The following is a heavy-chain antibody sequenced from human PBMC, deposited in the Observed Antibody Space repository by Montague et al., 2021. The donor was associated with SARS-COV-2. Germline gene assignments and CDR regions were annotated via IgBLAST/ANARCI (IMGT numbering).Heavy chain of an antibody. CDR2: IWYDGSNK. V-gene: IGHV3-33*01. J-gene: IGHJ6*02. CDR1: GFTFSRYG. CDR3: ARELSPYYYGMDV. Sequence: SLRLSCAASGFTFSRYGMHLFRQAPVKGLEWVAVIWYDGSNKYYSDSVKVRFTISRDNSKNTLYLQMNSLRAEDTAVYYCARELSPYYYGMDVWGQGTTVTVSS. D-gene: IGHD3-16*02.